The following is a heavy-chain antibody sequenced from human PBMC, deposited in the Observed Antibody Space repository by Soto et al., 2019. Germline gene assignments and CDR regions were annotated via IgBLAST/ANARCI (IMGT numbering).Heavy chain of an antibody. V-gene: IGHV4-30-4*01. D-gene: IGHD2-2*01. Sequence: SETLSLTCTVSGVSIRSGDYLWSWIRQPPGKGLEWIGYIYSSGSAYFNPSLASRVTMSVDTSKSQFSLRLSSVTASDTAIYYCARLKYTQIVSDPAARGNHWFDPWGQGILVTVSS. J-gene: IGHJ5*02. CDR3: ARLKYTQIVSDPAARGNHWFDP. CDR2: IYSSGSA. CDR1: GVSIRSGDYL.